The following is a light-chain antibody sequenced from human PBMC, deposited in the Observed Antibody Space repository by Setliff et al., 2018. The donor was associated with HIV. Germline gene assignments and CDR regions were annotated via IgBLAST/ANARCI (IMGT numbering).Light chain of an antibody. Sequence: QAVVTQEPSLTVSPGGTATLTCGASSGPVTSGHYPYWLQQKPGQAPKTLIYETSKKHSWTPARFSGSLLGGEAILTLSGAQPEDEADNYCLLSYNGARVFGGGTKVTVL. CDR2: ETS. CDR3: LLSYNGARV. J-gene: IGLJ2*01. CDR1: SGPVTSGHY. V-gene: IGLV7-46*01.